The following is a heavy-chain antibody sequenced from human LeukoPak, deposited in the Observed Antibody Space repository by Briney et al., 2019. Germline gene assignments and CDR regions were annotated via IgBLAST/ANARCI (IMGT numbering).Heavy chain of an antibody. Sequence: EASVKVSCKTSGYVFTDCYIHWVRQAPGQGLEWLGRINPNTGGTSYAQKFQGAVTMTRDTSISTAYTELSSLTSDDTAVYYCAREVARSGSYFDYWGQGTLVTVSS. CDR2: INPNTGGT. V-gene: IGHV1-2*06. CDR1: GYVFTDCY. J-gene: IGHJ4*02. CDR3: AREVARSGSYFDY. D-gene: IGHD1-26*01.